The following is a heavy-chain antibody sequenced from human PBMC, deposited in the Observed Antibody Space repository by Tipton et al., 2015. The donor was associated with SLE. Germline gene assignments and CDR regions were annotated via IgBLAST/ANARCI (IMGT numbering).Heavy chain of an antibody. J-gene: IGHJ3*02. CDR2: MNPNSGNT. CDR1: GYTFTSYD. CDR3: ARGFSGDWDDAFDI. V-gene: IGHV1-8*03. D-gene: IGHD3/OR15-3a*01. Sequence: QVQLVQSGPEVKKPGASVKVSCKASGYTFTSYDINWVRQATGQGLEWMGWMNPNSGNTGYAQKFQGRVTITRNTSISTAYMELSSLRSEDTAVYYCARGFSGDWDDAFDIWGQGTMVTVSS.